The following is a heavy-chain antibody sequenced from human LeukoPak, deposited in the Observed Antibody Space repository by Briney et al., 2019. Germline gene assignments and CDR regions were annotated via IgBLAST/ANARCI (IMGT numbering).Heavy chain of an antibody. D-gene: IGHD5-24*01. J-gene: IGHJ4*02. CDR1: GFTFSSAW. V-gene: IGHV3-7*01. Sequence: GGSLRLSCAASGFTFSSAWMSWVRQAPGKGLEWVANVNQDGSGKYYVDSVRGRFTISKDNAKNSLYLQMNSLRAEDTAVYYCTSANYGPAYWGQGTLVTVSS. CDR3: TSANYGPAY. CDR2: VNQDGSGK.